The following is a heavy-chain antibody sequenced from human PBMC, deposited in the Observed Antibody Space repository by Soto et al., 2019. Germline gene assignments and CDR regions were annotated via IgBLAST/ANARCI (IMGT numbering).Heavy chain of an antibody. J-gene: IGHJ4*02. CDR1: GYTFTSYA. Sequence: ASVKVSCKASGYTFTSYAMNWVRQASGQGLEWMGWISTYNGNTNYAQKLQGRVTMTTDTSTSTAYMELRSLRSDDTAVYYCARDYYPAYGDYVKVFFDYWGQGTLVTVSS. V-gene: IGHV1-18*01. CDR2: ISTYNGNT. D-gene: IGHD4-17*01. CDR3: ARDYYPAYGDYVKVFFDY.